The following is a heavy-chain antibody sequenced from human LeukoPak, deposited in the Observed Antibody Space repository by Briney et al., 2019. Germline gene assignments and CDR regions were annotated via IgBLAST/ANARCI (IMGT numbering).Heavy chain of an antibody. CDR3: ARRNHYFYYMDV. V-gene: IGHV4-4*09. J-gene: IGHJ6*03. CDR2: IFPSVSA. CDR1: GGSISSYY. Sequence: SETLSLTCTVSGGSISSYYWSWIRQSPVKGLEWIGYIFPSVSAFYNPSLESRVTISLDTSENQFSMRLSSVTAADTAVYYCARRNHYFYYMDVWGKGTTVTVSS.